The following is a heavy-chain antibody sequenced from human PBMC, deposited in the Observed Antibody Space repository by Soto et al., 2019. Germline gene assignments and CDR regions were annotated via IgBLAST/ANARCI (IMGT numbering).Heavy chain of an antibody. Sequence: NPGGSLRLSCAASGFTFSDYYMSWFRQAPEKGLEWVSYASGSGGVKLYADSVKGRFTISRDNAKNSLYLQLNSLRADDTAVYYCARLGSIAAAGTPDYWGQGTLVTVS. J-gene: IGHJ4*02. D-gene: IGHD6-13*01. CDR3: ARLGSIAAAGTPDY. CDR1: GFTFSDYY. CDR2: ASGSGGVK. V-gene: IGHV3-11*01.